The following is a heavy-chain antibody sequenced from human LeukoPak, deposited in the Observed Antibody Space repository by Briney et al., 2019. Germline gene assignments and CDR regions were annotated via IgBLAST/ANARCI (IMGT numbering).Heavy chain of an antibody. CDR1: RYTFTVYY. CDR2: INPNSGGT. J-gene: IGHJ3*02. D-gene: IGHD6-13*01. Sequence: EASVKVSCKASRYTFTVYYMHWVRQAPGQGLEWMGWINPNSGGTNYAQKFQGRVTMTRDTSISTAYMELSRLRSDDTAVYYCARVAAAGTPMGAFDIWGQGTMVTVSS. CDR3: ARVAAAGTPMGAFDI. V-gene: IGHV1-2*02.